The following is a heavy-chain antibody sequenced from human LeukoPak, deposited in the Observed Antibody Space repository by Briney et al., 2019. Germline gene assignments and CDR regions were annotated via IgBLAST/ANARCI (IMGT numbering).Heavy chain of an antibody. CDR1: GGTFSSYA. V-gene: IGHV1-69*06. D-gene: IGHD2-2*01. CDR2: IILIFGTA. J-gene: IGHJ5*02. CDR3: ARDREGYCSSTSCYPSNWFDP. Sequence: GASVKVSCKASGGTFSSYAISWVRQAPGQGLEWMGGIILIFGTANYAQKFQGRVTITADKSTSTAYMELSSLRSEDTAVYYCARDREGYCSSTSCYPSNWFDPWGQGTLVTVSS.